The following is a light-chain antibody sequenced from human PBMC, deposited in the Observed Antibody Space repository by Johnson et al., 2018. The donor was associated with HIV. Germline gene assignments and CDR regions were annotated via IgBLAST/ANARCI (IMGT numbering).Light chain of an antibody. Sequence: QSVLTQSPSVSAAPGQKVTISCSGSSSNIGNNYVSWYQQLPGTAPKLLIYDNNKRPSGIPDRFSGFKSGTSATLGITGLQTGDEADYYCGTWDTSLSAGGVFGSGTKVTVL. J-gene: IGLJ1*01. CDR3: GTWDTSLSAGGV. CDR2: DNN. V-gene: IGLV1-51*01. CDR1: SSNIGNNY.